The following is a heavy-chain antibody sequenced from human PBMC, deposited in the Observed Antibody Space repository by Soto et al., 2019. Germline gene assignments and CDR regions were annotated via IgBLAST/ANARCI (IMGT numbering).Heavy chain of an antibody. CDR2: IIPIFGTA. V-gene: IGHV1-69*01. D-gene: IGHD6-6*01. Sequence: QVQLVQSGAEVKKPGSSVKVSCKASGGTFSSYAISWVRQAPGQGLEWMGGIIPIFGTANYVQKFQGRVTITADESTSTAYMELSSLRSEATAVYYCAREDRGGSSSGAYYYYGMDVWGQGTTVTVSS. CDR1: GGTFSSYA. J-gene: IGHJ6*02. CDR3: AREDRGGSSSGAYYYYGMDV.